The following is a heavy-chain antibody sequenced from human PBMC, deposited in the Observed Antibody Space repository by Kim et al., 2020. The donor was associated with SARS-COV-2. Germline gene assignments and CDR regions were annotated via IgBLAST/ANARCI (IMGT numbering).Heavy chain of an antibody. CDR2: ISYDGSNK. D-gene: IGHD6-13*01. CDR1: GFTFSSYG. J-gene: IGHJ4*02. V-gene: IGHV3-30*18. CDR3: SKGSWYSCTEAIDY. Sequence: GGSLRLSCAASGFTFSSYGLHWVRQAPGKGPEWVTVISYDGSNKYYADSVKGRFTVSRDNSKNTLYLQMSSQRVDDTAVYYCSKGSWYSCTEAIDYWGQGTLVTVSS.